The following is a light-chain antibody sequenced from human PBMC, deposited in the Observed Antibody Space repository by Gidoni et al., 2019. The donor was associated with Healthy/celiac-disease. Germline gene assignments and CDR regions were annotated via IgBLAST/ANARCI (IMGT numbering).Light chain of an antibody. Sequence: DIQMTHSPSTLSASVGDRVTITCRDSQSISSWLAWYQQKPGKPPKLQIYKASSLESGVPSRLSGSGSGTEFTLTISSLQPDDFATYYCQQYNSYPGTFGQGTKVEIK. CDR2: KAS. CDR3: QQYNSYPGT. J-gene: IGKJ1*01. CDR1: QSISSW. V-gene: IGKV1-5*03.